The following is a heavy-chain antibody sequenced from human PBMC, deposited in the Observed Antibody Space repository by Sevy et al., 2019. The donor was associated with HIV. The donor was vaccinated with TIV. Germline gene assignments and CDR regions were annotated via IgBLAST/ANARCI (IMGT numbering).Heavy chain of an antibody. D-gene: IGHD3-16*02. V-gene: IGHV3-23*01. J-gene: IGHJ6*03. Sequence: GGSLRLSCAASGFTFSSYAMSWVRQAPGKGLEWVSAISGSGGSTYYADSVKGRFTISRDNSKNTLYLQMNSLRAEDTAVYYCAKIAAYDYVWGSYRYTGGYYYYMDVWGKGTTVTVSS. CDR2: ISGSGGST. CDR1: GFTFSSYA. CDR3: AKIAAYDYVWGSYRYTGGYYYYMDV.